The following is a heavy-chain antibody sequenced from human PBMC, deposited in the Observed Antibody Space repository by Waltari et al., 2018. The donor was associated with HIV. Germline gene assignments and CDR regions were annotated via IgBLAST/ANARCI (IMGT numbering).Heavy chain of an antibody. J-gene: IGHJ4*02. CDR1: GCSISSSTYY. Sequence: QLQLQESGPGLVKPSETLSLTCTVSGCSISSSTYYWGWVRQPPGKGLEWLGNLYYSGSTYYNPSLKSRVTISVDTSKNQFSLKLSSVTAADTAVYYCTRLSIVVVTAIDFWGQGTLVTVSS. V-gene: IGHV4-39*01. CDR2: LYYSGST. D-gene: IGHD2-21*02. CDR3: TRLSIVVVTAIDF.